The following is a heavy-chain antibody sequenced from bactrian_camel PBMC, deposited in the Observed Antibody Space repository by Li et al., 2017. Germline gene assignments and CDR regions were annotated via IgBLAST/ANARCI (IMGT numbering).Heavy chain of an antibody. V-gene: IGHV3S1*01. CDR2: INGGGGTT. CDR1: GFIFCSSW. CDR3: AKGRPRLGLVAADLD. Sequence: HVQLVESGGNLVQPGGSVRLSCQASGFIFCSSWMFWVRQAPGKGLEWVSSINGGGGTTYSADSLKGRFTMSRDNAKNTLYLQLDSLSTEDTATYYCAKGRPRLGLVAADLDRGQGTQVTVS. J-gene: IGHJ4*01. D-gene: IGHD7*01.